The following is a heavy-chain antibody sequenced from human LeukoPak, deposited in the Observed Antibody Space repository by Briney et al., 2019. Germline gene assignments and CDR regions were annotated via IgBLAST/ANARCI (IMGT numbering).Heavy chain of an antibody. CDR2: MNPNSGDT. CDR3: ARVATIAVDDAFDI. CDR1: GYSFTSYD. D-gene: IGHD6-19*01. Sequence: ASVKVSCKASGYSFTSYDINWVRQATGQGLEWMGWMNPNSGDTGYAQKFQGRVTMTRNTSISTAYMELSSLRSEDTAVYYCARVATIAVDDAFDIWGQGTMVTVSS. V-gene: IGHV1-8*01. J-gene: IGHJ3*02.